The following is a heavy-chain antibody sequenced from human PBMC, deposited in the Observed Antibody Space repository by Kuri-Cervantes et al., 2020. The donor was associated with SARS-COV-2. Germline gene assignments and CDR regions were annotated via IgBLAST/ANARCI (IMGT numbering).Heavy chain of an antibody. J-gene: IGHJ4*02. CDR2: IYHSGST. D-gene: IGHD3-10*01. CDR1: GYSISSGYY. Sequence: SETLSLTCAASGYSISSGYYWGWIRQPPGKGLEWIGSIYHSGSTYYNPSLKSRVTISVDTSKNQFSLKLSSVTAADTAVYYCASVPYGSGSYAYYFDYWGQGTLVTVSS. V-gene: IGHV4-38-2*01. CDR3: ASVPYGSGSYAYYFDY.